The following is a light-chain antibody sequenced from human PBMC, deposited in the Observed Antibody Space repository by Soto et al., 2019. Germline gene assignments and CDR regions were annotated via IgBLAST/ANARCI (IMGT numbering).Light chain of an antibody. Sequence: DVVMTQSPLFLPVTLGQPASISCRSSQSLVSSDGNTFLNWFHQRPGQSPRRLIYKVSNRDSGVPDRFSGSGSGTDFTLKLSRVEAEDVGVYYCMQGTHWPRTFGQGTKVEIK. CDR3: MQGTHWPRT. V-gene: IGKV2-30*01. CDR1: QSLVSSDGNTF. CDR2: KVS. J-gene: IGKJ1*01.